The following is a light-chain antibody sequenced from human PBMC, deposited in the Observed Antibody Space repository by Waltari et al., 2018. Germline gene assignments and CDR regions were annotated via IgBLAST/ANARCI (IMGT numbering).Light chain of an antibody. Sequence: DIQLTQSPSTLSASVGDRVTITCRTSQGISSWLAWYQQKPGKAPKLLIYQASTLESGVPSRFSGSGSGTEFTLTISSLQPDDSATYYCQQYDHYPWTFGQGTKVELK. CDR3: QQYDHYPWT. J-gene: IGKJ1*01. V-gene: IGKV1-5*03. CDR2: QAS. CDR1: QGISSW.